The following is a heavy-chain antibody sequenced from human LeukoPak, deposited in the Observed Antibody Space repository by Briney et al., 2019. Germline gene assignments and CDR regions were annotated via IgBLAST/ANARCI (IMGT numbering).Heavy chain of an antibody. V-gene: IGHV4-38-2*02. CDR1: GYSISSGYY. Sequence: SETLSLTCTVSGYSISSGYYWGWIRQPPGKGLEWIGSIYHSGSTNYNPSLKSRVTISVDTSKNQFSLKLSSVTAADTAVYYCARGGRGWYSDYWGQGTLVTVSS. D-gene: IGHD6-19*01. CDR2: IYHSGST. CDR3: ARGGRGWYSDY. J-gene: IGHJ4*02.